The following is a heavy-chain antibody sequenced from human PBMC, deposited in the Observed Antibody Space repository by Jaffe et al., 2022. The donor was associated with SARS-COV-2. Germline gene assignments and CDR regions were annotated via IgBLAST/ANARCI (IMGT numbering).Heavy chain of an antibody. J-gene: IGHJ5*02. Sequence: QVQLQQWGAGLLKPSETLSLTCAVYGGSFSGYYWSWIRQPPGKGLEWIGEINHSGSTNYNPSLKSRVTISVDTSKNQFSLKLSSVTAADTAVYYCARHRSHLGWFDPWGQGTLVTVSS. D-gene: IGHD3-16*01. V-gene: IGHV4-34*01. CDR1: GGSFSGYY. CDR3: ARHRSHLGWFDP. CDR2: INHSGST.